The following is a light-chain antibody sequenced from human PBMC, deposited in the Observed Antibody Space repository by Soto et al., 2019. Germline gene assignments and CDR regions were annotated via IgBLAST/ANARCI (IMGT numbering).Light chain of an antibody. Sequence: DIQMTQSPSTLSASVGDRVPITCRSRQSISSCLVWYQQKPWKAPKLLIYKACSLESGVPSSFSGSGSGTEFTLTISSMQPDDCATYYCQQYNSYWTLGQVTKVAIK. CDR2: KAC. CDR1: QSISSC. CDR3: QQYNSYWT. J-gene: IGKJ1*01. V-gene: IGKV1-5*03.